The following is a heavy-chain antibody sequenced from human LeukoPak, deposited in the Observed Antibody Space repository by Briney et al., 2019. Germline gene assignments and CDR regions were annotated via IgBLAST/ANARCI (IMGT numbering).Heavy chain of an antibody. CDR1: GYTFTGYY. CDR2: INPNSGGT. J-gene: IGHJ4*02. D-gene: IGHD5-18*01. CDR3: ARNGGEYSYGCDY. Sequence: ASVKVSCKASGYTFTGYYMHWVRQAPGQGLEWMGWINPNSGGTNYAQKFQGRVTMTRDTSISTAYMELSRLRSDDTAVYYCARNGGEYSYGCDYWGQGTLVTVSS. V-gene: IGHV1-2*02.